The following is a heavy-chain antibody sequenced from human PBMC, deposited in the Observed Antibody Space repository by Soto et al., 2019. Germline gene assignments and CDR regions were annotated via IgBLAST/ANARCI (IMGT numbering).Heavy chain of an antibody. Sequence: ETQSLTCEVDGWYFRCYYGTWLRQHQGKGLEWIGEIFHGGSTNYSPYLKSRVTISVDTSKNHFSLELSSVTAADTAVYYCARPHYDSNTFYSFFDYWGQGTLVTVSS. V-gene: IGHV4-34*12. CDR1: GWYFRCYY. CDR2: IFHGGST. D-gene: IGHD3-22*01. J-gene: IGHJ4*02. CDR3: ARPHYDSNTFYSFFDY.